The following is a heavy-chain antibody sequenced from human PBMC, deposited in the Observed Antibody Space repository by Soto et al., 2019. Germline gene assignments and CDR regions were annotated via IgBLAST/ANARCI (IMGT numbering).Heavy chain of an antibody. CDR3: AKDLTRQPAYWLDP. CDR2: INAHSGGT. CDR1: GLSLTGYY. D-gene: IGHD3-16*01. V-gene: IGHV1-2*02. J-gene: IGHJ5*02. Sequence: AAGRVGYKGSGLSLTGYYIHWLRQAPRQGLEWMGWINAHSGGTEYAQKFQGRVTLTRDTSISTAYMTLSSLRSDDTAIYYCAKDLTRQPAYWLDPWGQGTQVTVSS.